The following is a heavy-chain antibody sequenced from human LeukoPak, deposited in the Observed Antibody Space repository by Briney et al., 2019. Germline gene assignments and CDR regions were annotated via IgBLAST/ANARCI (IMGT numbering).Heavy chain of an antibody. CDR3: ARERTLGYCNSTSCYVYYYYGMDV. D-gene: IGHD2-2*01. CDR1: GDSVSSNSAA. Sequence: SQTLSLTCAISGDSVSSNSAAWNWIRQSPSRGLEWLGRTYYRSKWYNDYAVSVKSRITINPDTSKNQFSLQLNSVTPEDTAVYYCARERTLGYCNSTSCYVYYYYGMDVWGQGTTVTVSS. CDR2: TYYRSKWYN. J-gene: IGHJ6*02. V-gene: IGHV6-1*01.